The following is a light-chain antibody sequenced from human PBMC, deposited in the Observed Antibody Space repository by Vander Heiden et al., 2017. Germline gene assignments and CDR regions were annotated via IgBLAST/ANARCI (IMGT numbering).Light chain of an antibody. CDR2: DAS. CDR3: QQYHNRYT. Sequence: DIQMTQSPSSLSASVGDRVTITCQASQDISNYLNWYQQKPGKAPKLLIYDASNLETGVPSRFSGSGSGTDFTFTISSLQPEDIATYYCQQYHNRYTFGQGTKLNIK. CDR1: QDISNY. J-gene: IGKJ2*01. V-gene: IGKV1-33*01.